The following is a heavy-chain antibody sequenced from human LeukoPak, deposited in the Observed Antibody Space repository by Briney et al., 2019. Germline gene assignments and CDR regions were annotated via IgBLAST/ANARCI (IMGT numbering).Heavy chain of an antibody. J-gene: IGHJ5*01. V-gene: IGHV7-4-1*02. Sequence: GASVKVSCKASGYTFTSYAMNWVRQAPGQGLEWMGWINTNTGNPTYAQGFTGRFVFSLDTSVSTAYPQISRLKAEDTAVYYCARVPFVVVGVTGNWFDSWGQGTLVTVSP. CDR1: GYTFTSYA. D-gene: IGHD1-26*01. CDR3: ARVPFVVVGVTGNWFDS. CDR2: INTNTGNP.